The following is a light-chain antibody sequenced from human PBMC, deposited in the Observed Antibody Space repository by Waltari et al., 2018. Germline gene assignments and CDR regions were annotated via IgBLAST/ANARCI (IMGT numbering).Light chain of an antibody. J-gene: IGLJ3*02. Sequence: SYVLTQPPSVSVAPGETASIACGGADIGSKRVHWYPQRPGQAPILVVYDNSDRPSRIPERFSGSNSGTTATLTISRVEAGDEADYFCQVWDNNSDHSNWVFGGGTRLTVL. V-gene: IGLV3-21*02. CDR3: QVWDNNSDHSNWV. CDR1: DIGSKR. CDR2: DNS.